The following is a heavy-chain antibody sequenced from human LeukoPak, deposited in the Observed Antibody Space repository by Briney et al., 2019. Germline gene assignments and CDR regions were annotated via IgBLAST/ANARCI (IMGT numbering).Heavy chain of an antibody. CDR3: ARRPRDTSGYYLGAFHD. Sequence: GGSLRLSCAASGFTFSSYAMSWVRQAPGKGLEWVSVIGASGADTYYPDSVKGRFTVSRATSQNTLFLHMGGLRAEDTAVYFCARRPRDTSGYYLGAFHDWGQGTTVTVSS. CDR1: GFTFSSYA. J-gene: IGHJ3*01. CDR2: IGASGADT. V-gene: IGHV3-23*01. D-gene: IGHD3-22*01.